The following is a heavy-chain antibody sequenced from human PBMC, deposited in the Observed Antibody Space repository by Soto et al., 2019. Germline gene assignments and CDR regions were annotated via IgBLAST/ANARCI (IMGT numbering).Heavy chain of an antibody. CDR3: ARLKRITIFGVVIYNWFDP. CDR1: GGSISSSSYY. CDR2: IYYSGST. J-gene: IGHJ5*02. V-gene: IGHV4-39*01. Sequence: SETLSLTCTVSGGSISSSSYYWGWIRQPPGKGLEWIGSIYYSGSTYYNPSLKSRVTISVDTSKNQFSLKLSSVTAADTAVYYCARLKRITIFGVVIYNWFDPWGQGTLVTVSS. D-gene: IGHD3-3*01.